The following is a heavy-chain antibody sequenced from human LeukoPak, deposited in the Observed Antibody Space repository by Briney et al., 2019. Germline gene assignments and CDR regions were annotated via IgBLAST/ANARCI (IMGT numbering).Heavy chain of an antibody. CDR1: GFALSSYA. J-gene: IGHJ5*02. D-gene: IGHD3-9*01. CDR2: TSSSDAGT. V-gene: IGHV3-23*01. Sequence: GGSLRLSCAASGFALSSYAMSWVRQAPGKGLEWVSATSSSDAGTYHAESVRGRFTISRDNAKNSLYLQMNSLRAEDTALYHCARIIYDILTNQNWFDPWGQGTLVTVSS. CDR3: ARIIYDILTNQNWFDP.